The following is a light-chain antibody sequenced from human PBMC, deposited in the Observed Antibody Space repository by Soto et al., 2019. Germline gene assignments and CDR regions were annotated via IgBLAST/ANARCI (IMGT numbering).Light chain of an antibody. CDR2: RMS. V-gene: IGKV1-5*03. J-gene: IGKJ4*02. Sequence: DIPMTQSPSTLSASVGDRVTITCRASQSLSSRLAWYQQKPGKAPKLLIYRMSTLESGVPSRFSGGGSGTEFTLTISSVQPDDFATYYCQEYNANSPFGGGTKVEI. CDR3: QEYNANSP. CDR1: QSLSSR.